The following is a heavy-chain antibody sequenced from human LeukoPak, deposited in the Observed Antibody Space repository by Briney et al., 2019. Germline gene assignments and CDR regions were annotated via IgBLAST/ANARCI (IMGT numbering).Heavy chain of an antibody. D-gene: IGHD4-17*01. V-gene: IGHV3-21*01. J-gene: IGHJ3*02. CDR3: ARAFKGYGVYDAFDI. CDR1: GFTLSNYS. Sequence: GGSLRLSCAASGFTLSNYSMNWVRQAPGKGLEWVAFISSTSSYIFYADSMKGRFTISRDNAKNSLYLQMNSLRAEDTAVYYCARAFKGYGVYDAFDIWGQGTMVTVSS. CDR2: ISSTSSYI.